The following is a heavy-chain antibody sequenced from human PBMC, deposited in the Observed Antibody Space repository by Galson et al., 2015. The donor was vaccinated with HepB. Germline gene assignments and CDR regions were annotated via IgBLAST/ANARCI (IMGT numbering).Heavy chain of an antibody. J-gene: IGHJ4*02. D-gene: IGHD3-10*01. V-gene: IGHV1-3*01. CDR2: INAGNGNT. Sequence: SVKVSCKASGYTFTSYAMHWVRQAPGQRLEWMGWINAGNGNTKYSQKFQGRVTITRDTSASTAYMELSSLRSEDTAVYYCARVLLWFGELPEYYFDYWGQGTLVTVSS. CDR1: GYTFTSYA. CDR3: ARVLLWFGELPEYYFDY.